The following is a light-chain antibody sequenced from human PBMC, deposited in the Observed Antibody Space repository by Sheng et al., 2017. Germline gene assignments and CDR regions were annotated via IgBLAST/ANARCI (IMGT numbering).Light chain of an antibody. CDR3: QQTTSFPLT. Sequence: DIQMTQSPSTLSASVGDRVTITCRASQSISSWLAWYQQKPGKAPKLLIYRASSLQSGVPSRFSGSGSGTEFTLTISSLQPEDFATYFCQQTTSFPLTFGGGTMVEDQT. CDR2: RAS. J-gene: IGKJ4*01. CDR1: QSISSW. V-gene: IGKV1-5*03.